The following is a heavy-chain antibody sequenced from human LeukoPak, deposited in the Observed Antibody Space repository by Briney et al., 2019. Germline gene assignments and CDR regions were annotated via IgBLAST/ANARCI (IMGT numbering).Heavy chain of an antibody. CDR2: IIPIFGTA. V-gene: IGHV1-69*06. CDR1: GGTFSSYA. CDR3: ARVAYYGSGSSPDY. Sequence: SSVKVSCKASGGTFSSYAISWVRQASGQGLEWMGGIIPIFGTANYAQKFQGRVTITADKSTSTAYMELSSLRSEDTAVYYCARVAYYGSGSSPDYWGQGTLVTVSS. J-gene: IGHJ4*02. D-gene: IGHD3-10*01.